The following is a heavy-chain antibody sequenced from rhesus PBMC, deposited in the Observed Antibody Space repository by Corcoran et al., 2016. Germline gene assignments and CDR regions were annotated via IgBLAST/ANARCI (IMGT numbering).Heavy chain of an antibody. Sequence: QVQLQESGPGLVKPSETLSLTCAVSGGSFSGYYWGWIRQPPGKGLEWIGYISGSRRRTDYNPSLRRRVTMSTDTSKNQFSLKRSSVTAADTAVYYCARAGHCSGGVCYAAEYFEFWGQGALVTVSS. J-gene: IGHJ1*01. CDR3: ARAGHCSGGVCYAAEYFEF. CDR1: GGSFSGYY. CDR2: ISGSRRRT. V-gene: IGHV4-165*01. D-gene: IGHD2-8*01.